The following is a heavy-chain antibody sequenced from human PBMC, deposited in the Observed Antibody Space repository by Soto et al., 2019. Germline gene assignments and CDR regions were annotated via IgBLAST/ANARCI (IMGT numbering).Heavy chain of an antibody. J-gene: IGHJ2*01. CDR1: GYSFTSHW. D-gene: IGHD5-18*01. CDR2: IDPSDSYT. Sequence: GESLKISCKGSGYSFTSHWISWVRQMPGKGLEWMGRIDPSDSYTSYSPSFQGHVTISADKSISTVYLQWSSLKASDTATYYCASCDTALSYWYFDLCRRXTLVTVSS. CDR3: ASCDTALSYWYFDL. V-gene: IGHV5-10-1*01.